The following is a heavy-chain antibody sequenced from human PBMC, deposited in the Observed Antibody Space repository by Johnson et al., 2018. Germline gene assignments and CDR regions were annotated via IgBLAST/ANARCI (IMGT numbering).Heavy chain of an antibody. Sequence: VQLVQSGGGLVKPGGSLRLSCAASGFTFSSYSMNWVRQAPGKGLEWVSSISSSSTYIYYGDSVKGRFTISRDNAKNSLYLQMNSLRAEDTAVYYCARSGLGLDYWGQGILVTVSS. J-gene: IGHJ4*02. V-gene: IGHV3-21*01. CDR2: ISSSSTYI. CDR3: ARSGLGLDY. CDR1: GFTFSSYS.